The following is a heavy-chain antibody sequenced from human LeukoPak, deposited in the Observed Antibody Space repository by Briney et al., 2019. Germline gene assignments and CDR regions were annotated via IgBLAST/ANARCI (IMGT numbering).Heavy chain of an antibody. Sequence: GGSLRLSCVASGVTYSIYAINCVRQAPGKGLEWVSAISASGGSSYYADSVRDRFTISRDNSKNMLYLKMSSLRAEDTAVYYCAKEMALGISVAGFFDFWGQGTLVTVSS. J-gene: IGHJ4*02. CDR2: ISASGGSS. CDR1: GVTYSIYA. V-gene: IGHV3-23*01. CDR3: AKEMALGISVAGFFDF. D-gene: IGHD6-19*01.